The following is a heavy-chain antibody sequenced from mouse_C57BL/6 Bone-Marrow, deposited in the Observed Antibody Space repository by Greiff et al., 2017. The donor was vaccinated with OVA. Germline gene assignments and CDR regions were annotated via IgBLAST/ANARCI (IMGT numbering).Heavy chain of an antibody. CDR3: ARDMVTTEGYYAMDY. D-gene: IGHD2-2*01. Sequence: EVHLVESGGGLLKPGGSLKFSCAASGFTFSSYAMSWVRQTPEKRLEWVATISDGGSYTYYPDNVKGRFTISRDNAKNNLYLQMSHLKSEDTAMYYCARDMVTTEGYYAMDYWGQGTSVTVSS. CDR2: ISDGGSYT. CDR1: GFTFSSYA. V-gene: IGHV5-4*01. J-gene: IGHJ4*01.